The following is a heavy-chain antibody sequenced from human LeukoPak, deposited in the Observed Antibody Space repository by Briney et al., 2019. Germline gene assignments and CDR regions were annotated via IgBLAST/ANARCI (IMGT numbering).Heavy chain of an antibody. J-gene: IGHJ4*02. CDR1: GGSFSGYY. D-gene: IGHD3-16*01. V-gene: IGHV4-34*01. CDR2: INHSGST. CDR3: ARGRLRANFDY. Sequence: PSETLSLTCAVYGGSFSGYYWSWIRQPPGKGLEWIGEINHSGSTNYNPSLKSRVTISVDTSKNQFSLKLSSVTAADTAVYYCARGRLRANFDYWGQGTLVTVSS.